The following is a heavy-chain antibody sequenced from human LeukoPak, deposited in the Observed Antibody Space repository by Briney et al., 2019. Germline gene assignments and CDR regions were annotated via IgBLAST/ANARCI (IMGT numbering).Heavy chain of an antibody. V-gene: IGHV4-34*01. CDR1: GGSFSGYY. D-gene: IGHD3-3*01. CDR3: ARDFPFWSNYLEYYYYMDV. CDR2: INHSGST. J-gene: IGHJ6*03. Sequence: SETLSLTCAVYGGSFSGYYWSWIRQPPGKGLEWIGEINHSGSTNYNPSLKSRVTISVDTSKNQFSLKLSSVTAADTAVYYCARDFPFWSNYLEYYYYMDVWGKGTTVTVSS.